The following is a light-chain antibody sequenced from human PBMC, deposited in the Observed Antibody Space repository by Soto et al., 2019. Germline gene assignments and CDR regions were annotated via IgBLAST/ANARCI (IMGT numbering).Light chain of an antibody. CDR1: QSIGRF. Sequence: DIQMTQSPSSLSASVGDRVTITCRPSQSIGRFLHWYQQKPGKAPNVLIYSASNLQSGVPARFSGSGSGAEFSLTISSLQPEDFATYYCQQSYSTPWTFGQGTKVEIK. CDR2: SAS. V-gene: IGKV1-39*01. CDR3: QQSYSTPWT. J-gene: IGKJ1*01.